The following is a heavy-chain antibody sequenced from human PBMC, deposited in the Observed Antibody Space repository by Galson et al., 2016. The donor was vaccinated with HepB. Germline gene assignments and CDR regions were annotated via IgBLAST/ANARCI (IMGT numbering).Heavy chain of an antibody. V-gene: IGHV3-48*02. CDR3: ARAGPYYYDSNGMDV. D-gene: IGHD3-22*01. CDR1: GFSLSSYS. CDR2: ISSSFSPI. Sequence: SLRLSCAASGFSLSSYSMNWVRQAPGKGLEWVSYISSSFSPIYYADSVQGRFTISRDNAKNSLYLQMNSMGHEDTAVYYCARAGPYYYDSNGMDVWGQGTTVTVSS. J-gene: IGHJ6*02.